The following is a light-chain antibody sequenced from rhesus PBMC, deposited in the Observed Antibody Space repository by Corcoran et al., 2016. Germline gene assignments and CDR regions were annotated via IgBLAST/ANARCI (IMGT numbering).Light chain of an antibody. CDR3: QQYNDLLPT. CDR1: QSVGSY. V-gene: IGKV3-40*03. Sequence: EIVMTQSPATLSLSPGETATLSCRASQSVGSYSAWYQQKPGKAPKPLVHSAYFRATGIPDRILGSGSRTDFTLTISSLEPDDVGVYHCQQYNDLLPTFGQGTKVEIK. J-gene: IGKJ1*01. CDR2: SAY.